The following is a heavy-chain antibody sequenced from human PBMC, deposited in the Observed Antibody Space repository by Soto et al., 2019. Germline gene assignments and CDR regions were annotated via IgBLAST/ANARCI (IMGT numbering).Heavy chain of an antibody. V-gene: IGHV3-30*18. J-gene: IGHJ4*02. D-gene: IGHD3-10*01. CDR3: AKGDDYYGSGSYYKQGQVGYFDY. CDR2: ISYDGSNK. CDR1: GFTFSSYG. Sequence: QVQLVESGGGVVQPGRSLRLSCAASGFTFSSYGMHWVRQAPGKGVEWVAVISYDGSNKYYADSVKGRFTISRDNSKNTLYLQMNSLRAEDTAVYYCAKGDDYYGSGSYYKQGQVGYFDYWGQGTLVTVSS.